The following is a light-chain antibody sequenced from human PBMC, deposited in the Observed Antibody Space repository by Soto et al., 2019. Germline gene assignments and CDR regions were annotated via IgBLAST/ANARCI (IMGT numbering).Light chain of an antibody. J-gene: IGKJ1*01. V-gene: IGKV3-11*01. CDR2: DAS. Sequence: EIVLTQSPATLSLSPGEKATLSCRASPSVSSYLAWYQQKRGQAPRLLIYDASIRATGIPARFSGTGSETAFTLAMTRLEPEDFAVYYCQQRSNWPWTFGQGTKVEIK. CDR1: PSVSSY. CDR3: QQRSNWPWT.